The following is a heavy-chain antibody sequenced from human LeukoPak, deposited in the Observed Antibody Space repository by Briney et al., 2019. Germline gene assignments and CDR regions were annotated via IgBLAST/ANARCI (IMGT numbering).Heavy chain of an antibody. CDR3: AKGGIVVVNEVDY. CDR2: ISSSSSYI. J-gene: IGHJ4*02. V-gene: IGHV3-21*01. D-gene: IGHD3-22*01. CDR1: GFTFSSYS. Sequence: PGGSLRLSCAASGFTFSSYSMNWVRQAPGKGLEWVSSISSSSSYIYYADSVKGRFTISRDNSKNTLYLQMNSLRAEDTAVYYCAKGGIVVVNEVDYWGQGTLVTVSS.